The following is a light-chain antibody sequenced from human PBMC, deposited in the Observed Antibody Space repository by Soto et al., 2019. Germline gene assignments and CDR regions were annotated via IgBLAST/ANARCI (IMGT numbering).Light chain of an antibody. Sequence: DIQMTQSPSSLSASVGDRVTITCQASQDINKYLNWYQQKPGQAPTLLIYDASNLKPVVPSRFSGSGSGTDFTLTISSLEPGDLATYFCQQYDSLPLTFGQGTKLEI. CDR2: DAS. J-gene: IGKJ2*01. CDR3: QQYDSLPLT. V-gene: IGKV1-33*01. CDR1: QDINKY.